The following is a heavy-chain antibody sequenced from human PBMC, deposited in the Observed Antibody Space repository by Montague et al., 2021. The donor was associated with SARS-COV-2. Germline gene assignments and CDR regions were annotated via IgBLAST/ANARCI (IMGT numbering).Heavy chain of an antibody. CDR3: ARHGKTRIAMIVVVIGYLDY. J-gene: IGHJ4*02. CDR2: IYYSGST. CDR1: GGSISSSSYY. V-gene: IGHV4-39*01. D-gene: IGHD3-22*01. Sequence: SETLSLTCTVSGGSISSSSYYWGWIRQPPGKGLEWIGSIYYSGSTYYNPSLKSRVTISVDTSKNQFSLKLSSVTAADTAVYYCARHGKTRIAMIVVVIGYLDYGGRGSRVTGSS.